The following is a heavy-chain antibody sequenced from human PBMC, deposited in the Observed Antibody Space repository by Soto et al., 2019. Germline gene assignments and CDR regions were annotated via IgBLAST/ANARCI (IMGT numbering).Heavy chain of an antibody. CDR3: ARMGIAAAGAGFDY. J-gene: IGHJ4*02. V-gene: IGHV4-39*01. CDR1: GGSISSSSYY. D-gene: IGHD6-13*01. Sequence: PSETLSLTCTVSGGSISSSSYYWGWIRQPPGKGLEWIGSIYYSGSTYYNPSLKSRVTTSVDTSKNQFSLKLSSVTAADTAVYYCARMGIAAAGAGFDYWGQGTLVTVSS. CDR2: IYYSGST.